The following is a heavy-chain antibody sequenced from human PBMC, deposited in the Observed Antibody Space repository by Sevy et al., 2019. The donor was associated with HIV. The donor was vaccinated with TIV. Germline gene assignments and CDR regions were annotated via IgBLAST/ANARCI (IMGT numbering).Heavy chain of an antibody. V-gene: IGHV3-7*01. CDR3: WGRGTTSRFGGGAY. D-gene: IGHD3-16*01. CDR2: INQDGSEK. Sequence: GGSLRLSCATSGFTFSIYWMNWVRQTPGKGLEWVANINQDGSEKYYVDSVKGRFTISRDNAKNSVYLQMNSLRAEDTAVYYCWGRGTTSRFGGGAYWGQGTLVTVSS. J-gene: IGHJ4*02. CDR1: GFTFSIYW.